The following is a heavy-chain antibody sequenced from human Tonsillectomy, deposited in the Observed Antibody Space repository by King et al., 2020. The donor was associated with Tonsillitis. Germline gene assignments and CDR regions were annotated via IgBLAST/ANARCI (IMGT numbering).Heavy chain of an antibody. CDR2: IYTSGST. CDR3: ARVWYYYDSSGYYFEYFQH. Sequence: HVPLQESGPGLVKPSQTLSLTCTVSGGSISSGSYYWSWIRQPAGKGLEWIGRIYTSGSTNYNPSLKSRVTMSVDTSKNQFSLKLSSVTAADTAVYYCARVWYYYDSSGYYFEYFQHWGQGTLVTVSS. V-gene: IGHV4-61*02. J-gene: IGHJ1*01. D-gene: IGHD3-22*01. CDR1: GGSISSGSYY.